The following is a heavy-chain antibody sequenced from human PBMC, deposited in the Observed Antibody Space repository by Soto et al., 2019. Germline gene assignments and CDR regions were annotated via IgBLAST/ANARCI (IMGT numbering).Heavy chain of an antibody. J-gene: IGHJ4*02. D-gene: IGHD5-12*01. CDR3: ARDNGYESDS. CDR1: GYTFTSYG. Sequence: QVQLVQSGAEVKKPGASVKVSCKASGYTFTSYGISWVRQAPGQWLEWMRWITAYTANTNYAQKLQGRVTMAPDTSTSTAYVALRSMRSHDTAVYYCARDNGYESDSWGQGALVTVSS. CDR2: ITAYTANT. V-gene: IGHV1-18*01.